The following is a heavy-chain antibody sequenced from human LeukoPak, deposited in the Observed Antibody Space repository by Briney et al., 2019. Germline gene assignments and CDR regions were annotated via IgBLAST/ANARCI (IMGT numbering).Heavy chain of an antibody. Sequence: GGSLRLSCAASGFTFSSYAMSWVRQAPGKGLERVAVISYDGSNKYYADSVKGRFTISRDNSKNTLYLQMNSLRAEDTAVYYCAKDRETYYYDSSGYYSGQGTLVTVSS. CDR3: AKDRETYYYDSSGYY. D-gene: IGHD3-22*01. CDR1: GFTFSSYA. CDR2: ISYDGSNK. V-gene: IGHV3-30*18. J-gene: IGHJ4*02.